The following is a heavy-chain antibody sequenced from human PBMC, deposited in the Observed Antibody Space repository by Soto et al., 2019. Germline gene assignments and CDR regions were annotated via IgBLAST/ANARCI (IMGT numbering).Heavy chain of an antibody. CDR2: ISPGSRYP. CDR1: GFTFGDSY. Sequence: LRLSCAGSGFTFGDSYMSWIRQAPGKGLEWLSYISPGSRYPAYADSVKGRFTISRDNAKRSLYLQIMSLTAEDTAIYYCVRGGGGGLFDPWGQGTMVTVSS. D-gene: IGHD2-15*01. V-gene: IGHV3-11*06. J-gene: IGHJ5*02. CDR3: VRGGGGGLFDP.